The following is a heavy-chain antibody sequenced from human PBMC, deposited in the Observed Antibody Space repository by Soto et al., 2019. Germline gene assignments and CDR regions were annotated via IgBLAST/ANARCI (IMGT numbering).Heavy chain of an antibody. CDR2: INSDGSST. J-gene: IGHJ4*02. Sequence: PGGSLRLSCAASGFTFSSYWMHWVRQAPGKGLVWVSRINSDGSSTSYADSVKGRFTISRDNAKNTLYLQMNSLRAEDTAVYYCASTSMVRGVITPYLDYWGQGTLVTVSS. CDR3: ASTSMVRGVITPYLDY. CDR1: GFTFSSYW. V-gene: IGHV3-74*01. D-gene: IGHD3-10*01.